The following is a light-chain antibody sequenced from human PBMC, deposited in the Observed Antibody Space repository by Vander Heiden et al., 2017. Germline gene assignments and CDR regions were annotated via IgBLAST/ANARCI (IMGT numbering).Light chain of an antibody. V-gene: IGKV1-39*01. CDR1: QSISSY. CDR3: QQNYSNPHT. CDR2: AAS. J-gene: IGKJ2*01. Sequence: IQLTQPPSCLSASVGDRVTITCRASQSISSYLNWYQHKPGQAPKLLIFAASSLESGVPSRFSGSGSGTDFTLTISSLQPEDFATYSCQQNYSNPHTFGQGTKVEIK.